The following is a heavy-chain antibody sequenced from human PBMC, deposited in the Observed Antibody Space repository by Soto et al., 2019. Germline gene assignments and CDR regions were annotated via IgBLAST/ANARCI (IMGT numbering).Heavy chain of an antibody. CDR3: ARSFSGWYPTPRY. V-gene: IGHV3-74*01. CDR2: INSDGSST. J-gene: IGHJ4*02. D-gene: IGHD6-19*01. Sequence: PGGSLRLSCAASGFTFSSHWMHRVRQAPGKGLVWVSRINSDGSSTSYADSVKGRFTISRDNAKNTLYLQMNSLRAEDTAVYYCARSFSGWYPTPRYWGQGTLVTVSS. CDR1: GFTFSSHW.